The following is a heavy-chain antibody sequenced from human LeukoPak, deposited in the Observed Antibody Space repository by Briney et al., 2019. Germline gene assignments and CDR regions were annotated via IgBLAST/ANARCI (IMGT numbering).Heavy chain of an antibody. V-gene: IGHV1-46*01. Sequence: ASVKVSCKASGYTFTSYYMHWVRQAPGQGLEWMGIINPSGGSTSYAQKFQGRVTITTDESTSTAYMELSSLRSEDTAAYYCASPGEWELPDAFDIWGQGTMVTVSS. CDR3: ASPGEWELPDAFDI. CDR1: GYTFTSYY. J-gene: IGHJ3*02. CDR2: INPSGGST. D-gene: IGHD1-26*01.